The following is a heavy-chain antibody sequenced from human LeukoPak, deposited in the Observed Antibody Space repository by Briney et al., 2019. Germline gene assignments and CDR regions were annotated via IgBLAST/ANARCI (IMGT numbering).Heavy chain of an antibody. CDR1: GFTFSSYA. J-gene: IGHJ3*02. CDR3: ARDRGGRVQRAFDI. CDR2: ISGSGGST. Sequence: TGGSLRLSCAASGFTFSSYAMSWVRQAPGKGLEWVSAISGSGGSTYYADSVKGRFTISRDNSKNTLYLQMNSLRAEDTAVYYCARDRGGRVQRAFDIWGQGTMVTVSS. V-gene: IGHV3-23*01.